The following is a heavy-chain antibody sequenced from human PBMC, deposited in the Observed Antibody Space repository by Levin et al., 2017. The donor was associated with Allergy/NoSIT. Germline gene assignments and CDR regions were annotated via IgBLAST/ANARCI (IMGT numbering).Heavy chain of an antibody. Sequence: SQTLSLTCAISGDSVSSNSAAWNWIRQSPSRGLKWLGRTYYRSKWNNDYAVSVKSRITINPDTSKNQFSLQLNSVTPEDTAVYYCTRDYCSGGSCHWYFDLWGRGTLVTVSS. CDR3: TRDYCSGGSCHWYFDL. CDR2: TYYRSKWNN. V-gene: IGHV6-1*01. D-gene: IGHD2-15*01. CDR1: GDSVSSNSAA. J-gene: IGHJ2*01.